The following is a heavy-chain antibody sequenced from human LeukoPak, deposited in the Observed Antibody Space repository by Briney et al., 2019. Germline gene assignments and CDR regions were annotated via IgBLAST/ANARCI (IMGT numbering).Heavy chain of an antibody. CDR3: ATQNSENYSIYFDY. Sequence: PGGSLRLSCAASGLTFSPYGMHWVRQAPGKGLEWVAFIRYDGSNEYYRDSVKGRFTISRDNSKSMLYLQMNSLRPEDAAVYYCATQNSENYSIYFDYWGQGTLVSVSS. J-gene: IGHJ4*02. D-gene: IGHD1-26*01. CDR1: GLTFSPYG. V-gene: IGHV3-30*02. CDR2: IRYDGSNE.